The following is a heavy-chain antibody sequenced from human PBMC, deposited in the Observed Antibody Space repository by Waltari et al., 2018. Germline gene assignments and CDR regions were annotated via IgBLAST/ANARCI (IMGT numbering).Heavy chain of an antibody. D-gene: IGHD3-10*01. CDR3: ARQGRDDAFDI. Sequence: QLQLQESGPGLVKPSETLSLTCTVPGGSISSSSYYWGWIRQPPGKGLEWIGSIYYSGSTYYNPSLKSRVTISVDTSKNQFSLKLSSVTAADTAVYYCARQGRDDAFDIWGQGTMVTVSS. V-gene: IGHV4-39*07. J-gene: IGHJ3*02. CDR2: IYYSGST. CDR1: GGSISSSSYY.